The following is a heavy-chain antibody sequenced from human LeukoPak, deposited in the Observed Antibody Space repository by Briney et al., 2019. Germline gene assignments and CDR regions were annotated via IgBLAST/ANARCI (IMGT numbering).Heavy chain of an antibody. Sequence: SETLSLTCTVSGGSITSYYWSWIRQPAGKGLEWIGRIDNSGSTNYNPSLKSRVTISVDKSKNQFSLKVSSVTAADTAVYYCASVAPSGYYYMDVWGKGTTVTVSS. CDR1: GGSITSYY. CDR3: ASVAPSGYYYMDV. J-gene: IGHJ6*03. CDR2: IDNSGST. V-gene: IGHV4-4*07. D-gene: IGHD2-15*01.